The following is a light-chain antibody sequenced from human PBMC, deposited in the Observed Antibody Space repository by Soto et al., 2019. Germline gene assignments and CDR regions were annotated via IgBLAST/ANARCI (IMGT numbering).Light chain of an antibody. V-gene: IGLV2-11*01. Sequence: QSALTQPPSVSGSPGQAVTISCTGTTSDVGGYNYVSWYQQHPGKAPTQMMYDVNKRPSGIPDRFSGSKSGNTASLTVSELQAEDEADYFCCSYAGNYIFYVFGRGTKVTVL. CDR3: CSYAGNYIFYV. CDR2: DVN. J-gene: IGLJ1*01. CDR1: TSDVGGYNY.